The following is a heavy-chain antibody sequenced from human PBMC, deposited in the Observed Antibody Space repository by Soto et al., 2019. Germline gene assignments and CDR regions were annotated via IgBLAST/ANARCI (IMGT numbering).Heavy chain of an antibody. CDR3: ASDRPGVPFDY. Sequence: PGGSLRLSCGASGFTFSNYHMNWVRQAPGKGLEWIAFITTTSGTTQYADSVKGRFTISRDNAKSSLFLQMNSLRDEDTAVYFCASDRPGVPFDYPAQRTSVPGSS. CDR1: GFTFSNYH. V-gene: IGHV3-48*02. CDR2: ITTTSGTT. J-gene: IGHJ4*02. D-gene: IGHD2-2*01.